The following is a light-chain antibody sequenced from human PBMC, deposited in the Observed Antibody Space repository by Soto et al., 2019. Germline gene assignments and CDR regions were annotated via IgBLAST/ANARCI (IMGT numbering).Light chain of an antibody. CDR2: AAS. CDR1: QDIHNY. V-gene: IGKV1-8*01. CDR3: QHYYNYPWT. Sequence: AVLLTQSPSSFSASTGDRAIITCRASQDIHNYLAWYQQVPGKAPKLLLYAASILQTGVPSRFSGSGSGTDFTLTIAGLQSEDFATYFCQHYYNYPWTFGQGTTVE. J-gene: IGKJ1*01.